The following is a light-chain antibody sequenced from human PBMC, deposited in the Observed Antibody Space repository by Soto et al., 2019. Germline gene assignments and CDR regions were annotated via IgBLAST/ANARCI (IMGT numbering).Light chain of an antibody. CDR1: SSDVGGYNY. J-gene: IGLJ2*01. V-gene: IGLV2-11*01. CDR2: VVS. CDR3: CSYAGYYTLV. Sequence: QSVLTQPRSVSGSPGQSVTISCTGTSSDVGGYNYVSWYQQHPGKAPKLIIYVVSGRPSGVPDRFSGSKSGNTASLTISGPQADDEADYYCCSYAGYYTLVFGGGTKLTVL.